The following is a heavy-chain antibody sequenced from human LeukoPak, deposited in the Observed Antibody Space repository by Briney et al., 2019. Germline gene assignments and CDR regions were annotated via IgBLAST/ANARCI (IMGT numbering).Heavy chain of an antibody. CDR1: GFTFSSYG. CDR2: ISSSSSTI. D-gene: IGHD3-16*01. J-gene: IGHJ5*02. V-gene: IGHV3-48*01. Sequence: PGGSLRLSCAASGFTFSSYGMTWVRQAPGKGLEWVSYISSSSSTIYYADSVKGRFTISRDNAKNTLYLQMNSLRGEDTAVYYCAKSGGVRFDPWGQGTLVTVSS. CDR3: AKSGGVRFDP.